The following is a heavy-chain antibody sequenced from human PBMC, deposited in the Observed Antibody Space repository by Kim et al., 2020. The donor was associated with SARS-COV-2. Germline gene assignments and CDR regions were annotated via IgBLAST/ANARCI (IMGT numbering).Heavy chain of an antibody. CDR3: ARAWYTSKDYVWGSYRFNWFDP. D-gene: IGHD3-16*02. J-gene: IGHJ5*02. Sequence: SETLSLTCTVSGGSISSSSYYWGWIRQPPGKGLEWIGSIYYSGSTYYNPSLKSRVTISVDTSKNQFSLKLSSVTAADTAVYYCARAWYTSKDYVWGSYRFNWFDPWGQGTLVTVSS. CDR1: GGSISSSSYY. V-gene: IGHV4-39*01. CDR2: IYYSGST.